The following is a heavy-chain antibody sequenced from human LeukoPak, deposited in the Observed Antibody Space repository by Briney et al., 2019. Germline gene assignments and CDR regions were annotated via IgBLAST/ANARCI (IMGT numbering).Heavy chain of an antibody. D-gene: IGHD4-23*01. CDR2: IYYSGST. V-gene: IGHV4-59*08. CDR1: GGSISSYY. CDR3: ARLNYSGNPYEISFDY. Sequence: SETLSLTCTVSGGSISSYYWSWIRQPPGKGLEWIGYIYYSGSTNYNPSLKSRVTISVDASKNQFSLKLSSVTAADTAVYYCARLNYSGNPYEISFDYWGQGTLVTVSS. J-gene: IGHJ4*02.